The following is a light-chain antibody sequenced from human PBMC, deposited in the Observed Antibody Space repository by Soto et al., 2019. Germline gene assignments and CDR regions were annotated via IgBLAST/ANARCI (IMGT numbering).Light chain of an antibody. J-gene: IGLJ2*01. Sequence: QSALTQPRSVSGSPGQSVTISCTGTSSDVGGYNYVSWYQQHPGKAPKLMIYDVSERPSGVPDRFSGSKSGNTASLAISGVQAEDEADYYCCSYAGSDVVFGGGTKLTVL. CDR3: CSYAGSDVV. CDR2: DVS. CDR1: SSDVGGYNY. V-gene: IGLV2-11*01.